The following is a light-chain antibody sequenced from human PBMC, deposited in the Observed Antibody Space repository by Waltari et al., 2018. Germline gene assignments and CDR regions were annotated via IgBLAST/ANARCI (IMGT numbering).Light chain of an antibody. CDR1: ALPKRT. CDR2: KDS. J-gene: IGLJ2*01. Sequence: SYALPQPPSVLVSPGPPARITCPGDALPKRTATWYQHKPGQAPVMVIYKDSERPSGIPERFSGSSSGTTVTLTITGVQAEDEADYHCQSTDTSDSVVFGGGTKLTVL. CDR3: QSTDTSDSVV. V-gene: IGLV3-25*03.